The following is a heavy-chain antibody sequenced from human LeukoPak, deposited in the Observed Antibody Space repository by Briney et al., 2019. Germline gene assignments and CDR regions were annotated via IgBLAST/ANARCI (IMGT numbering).Heavy chain of an antibody. CDR3: ARVGGYCSSTSCSIDY. CDR1: GYTFTSYY. J-gene: IGHJ4*02. Sequence: GASVKVSCKASGYTFTSYYMHWVRQAPGQGLEWMGIINPSGGSTSYAQKFQGRVTKTRDTSTSTVYMELSSLRSEDTAVYYCARVGGYCSSTSCSIDYWGQGTLVTVSS. V-gene: IGHV1-46*01. D-gene: IGHD2-2*01. CDR2: INPSGGST.